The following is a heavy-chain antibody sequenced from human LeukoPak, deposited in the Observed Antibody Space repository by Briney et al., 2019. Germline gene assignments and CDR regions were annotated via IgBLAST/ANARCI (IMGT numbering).Heavy chain of an antibody. D-gene: IGHD2-2*02. V-gene: IGHV1-69*13. CDR2: IIPIFGTA. CDR1: GGTFSSYA. CDR3: ARLGKTYCSSTSCYSSDAFDI. J-gene: IGHJ3*02. Sequence: SVKVSCKASGGTFSSYAISWVRQAPGQGLEWMGGIIPIFGTANYAQKFQGRVTITADESTSTPYMELSSLRSEDTAVYYCARLGKTYCSSTSCYSSDAFDIWGQGTMVTVSS.